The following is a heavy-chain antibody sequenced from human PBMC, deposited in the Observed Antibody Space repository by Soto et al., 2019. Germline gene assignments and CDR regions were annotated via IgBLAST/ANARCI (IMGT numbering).Heavy chain of an antibody. CDR2: IYYSGST. CDR1: GGSISSYY. Sequence: QVQLQESGPGLVKPSETLSLTCTVSGGSISSYYWSWIRQPPGKGLEWIGYIYYSGSTNYNPSLTSRGTLSVDTSKNQSSLKLSSVTAADTAVDYCARVWGGAFDIWGQGTMVTVSS. D-gene: IGHD3-10*01. J-gene: IGHJ3*02. CDR3: ARVWGGAFDI. V-gene: IGHV4-59*01.